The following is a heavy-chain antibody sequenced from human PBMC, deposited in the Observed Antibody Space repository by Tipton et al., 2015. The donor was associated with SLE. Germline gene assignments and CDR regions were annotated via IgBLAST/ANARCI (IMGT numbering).Heavy chain of an antibody. CDR2: LYTSGST. D-gene: IGHD6-13*01. CDR3: ARGSTSWPRAEYFQN. CDR1: GGSISSGSYY. Sequence: TLSLTCTVSGGSISSGSYYWSWIRQPAGRGLEWIGRLYTSGSTRYNPSFNSRVNISMDTSANQFSLNLTSVTASDTAVYYCARGSTSWPRAEYFQNWGPGTLVTVSS. J-gene: IGHJ1*01. V-gene: IGHV4-61*02.